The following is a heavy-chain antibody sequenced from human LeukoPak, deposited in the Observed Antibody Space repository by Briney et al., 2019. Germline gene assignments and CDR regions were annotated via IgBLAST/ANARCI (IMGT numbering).Heavy chain of an antibody. CDR2: INPNSGGT. CDR1: GYTFTAYY. D-gene: IGHD6-13*01. CDR3: AKSMAAAGWSDY. Sequence: GASVKVSCKAFGYTFTAYYMHWVRQAPGQGLEWMGWINPNSGGTNYAQKFQGRVTMTRDTSISTAYMELSRLRSDDTAVYYCAKSMAAAGWSDYWGQGTLVTVSS. J-gene: IGHJ4*02. V-gene: IGHV1-2*02.